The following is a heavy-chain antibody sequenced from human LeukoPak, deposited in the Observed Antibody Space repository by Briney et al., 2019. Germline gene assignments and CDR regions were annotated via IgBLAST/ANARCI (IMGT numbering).Heavy chain of an antibody. Sequence: SETLSLTCTVSGGSISSYYWSWIRQPPGKGLKWIGYIYYSGSTNYNPSLKSRVAISVDTSKNQFSLKLSSVTAADTAVYYCARALWGYAPDDYSSFDYWGQGTLVAVSS. J-gene: IGHJ4*02. D-gene: IGHD4-11*01. V-gene: IGHV4-59*08. CDR2: IYYSGST. CDR3: ARALWGYAPDDYSSFDY. CDR1: GGSISSYY.